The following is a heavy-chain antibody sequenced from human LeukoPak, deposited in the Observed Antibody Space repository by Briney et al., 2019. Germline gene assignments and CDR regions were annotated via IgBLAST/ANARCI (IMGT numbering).Heavy chain of an antibody. CDR3: ARDNPAGR. V-gene: IGHV4-4*07. CDR1: GGSFSGYS. D-gene: IGHD1-14*01. Sequence: SGTLSLTCTASGGSFSGYSWSWIRQSAAKGLEWIGRVYTSGNTNYNPSFKSRVTMSIDTSKKQFSLKLYSVTVADTAEYYCARDNPAGRWGQGTLVTVSS. J-gene: IGHJ4*02. CDR2: VYTSGNT.